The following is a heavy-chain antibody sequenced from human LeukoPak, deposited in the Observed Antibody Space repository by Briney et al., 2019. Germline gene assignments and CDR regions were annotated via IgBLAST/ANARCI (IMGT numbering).Heavy chain of an antibody. CDR2: IYGSGEGQT. Sequence: PGGSLRLSCAASGFSFRAYTMNWVRQAPGKGLEWVSGIYGSGEGQTFYADSVRGRFTISRDDFRNLVFLHMDSLRVEDSALYYCAKDVKSDGVWDIDHWGQGTLVTVSS. CDR1: GFSFRAYT. J-gene: IGHJ4*02. D-gene: IGHD4-17*01. CDR3: AKDVKSDGVWDIDH. V-gene: IGHV3-23*01.